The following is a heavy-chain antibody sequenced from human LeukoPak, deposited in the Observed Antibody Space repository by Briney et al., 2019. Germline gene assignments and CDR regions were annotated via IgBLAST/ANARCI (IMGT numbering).Heavy chain of an antibody. J-gene: IGHJ4*02. Sequence: SGGSLRLSCAASGFTFSSYSMTWVRQAPGKGLEWVSSISSSSSYIYYADSVKGRFTISRDNAKNSLYLQMNSLRAEDTAVYYCARDGGGGMVATTGDYWGQGTLVTVSS. CDR3: ARDGGGGMVATTGDY. CDR2: ISSSSSYI. V-gene: IGHV3-21*01. D-gene: IGHD5-12*01. CDR1: GFTFSSYS.